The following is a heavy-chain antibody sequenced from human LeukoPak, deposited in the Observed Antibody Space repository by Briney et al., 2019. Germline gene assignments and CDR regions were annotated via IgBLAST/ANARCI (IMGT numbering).Heavy chain of an antibody. J-gene: IGHJ3*02. V-gene: IGHV1-2*02. Sequence: ASVKVSCKASGYTFTGYYMHWVRQAPGQGLEWMGWINPDSGGTNYAQKFQGRVTMTRDTSISTAYMELSRLRSDDTAVYYCARGNVGGITMIVGPYGAFDIWGQGTMVTVSS. CDR2: INPDSGGT. CDR3: ARGNVGGITMIVGPYGAFDI. CDR1: GYTFTGYY. D-gene: IGHD3-22*01.